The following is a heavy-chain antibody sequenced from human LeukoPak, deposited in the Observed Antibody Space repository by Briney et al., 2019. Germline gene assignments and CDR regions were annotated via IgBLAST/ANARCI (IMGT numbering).Heavy chain of an antibody. CDR1: GYRFTAYW. V-gene: IGHV5-51*01. Sequence: GESLKISCKASGYRFTAYWIGWVRQMPGKGLEWMGIIYPGDSDTRYSPSFQGQVTISADKSISTAYLQWSSLKASDTAMYYCARQISPNYYYYYSMDVWGQGTAVTVSS. J-gene: IGHJ6*02. CDR2: IYPGDSDT. CDR3: ARQISPNYYYYYSMDV.